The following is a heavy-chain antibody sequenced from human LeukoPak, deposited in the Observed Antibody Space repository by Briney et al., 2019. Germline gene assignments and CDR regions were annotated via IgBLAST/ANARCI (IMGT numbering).Heavy chain of an antibody. CDR3: ARDVDTAMVDY. J-gene: IGHJ4*02. D-gene: IGHD5-18*01. CDR2: IWYDGSNK. CDR1: GFTFSSYG. V-gene: IGHV3-33*01. Sequence: GGSLRLSCAASGFTFSSYGMHWVRQAPGKGLERVAVIWYDGSNKYYADSVKGRFTISRDNSKNTLYLQMNSLRAEDTAVYYCARDVDTAMVDYWGQGTLVTVSS.